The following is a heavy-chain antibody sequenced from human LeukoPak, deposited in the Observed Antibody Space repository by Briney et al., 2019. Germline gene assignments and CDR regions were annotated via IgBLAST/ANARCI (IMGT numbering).Heavy chain of an antibody. CDR2: IYYSGST. CDR3: ASHYRFAFDN. V-gene: IGHV4-59*08. Sequence: SETLSLTCTVSGGSISSYYWSWIRQAPGKGPEWIGYIYYSGSTNYNPSLKTRITISVDTSQNQFSLKLTSVTTADTAVYYCASHYRFAFDNWGQGTLVTVSS. J-gene: IGHJ3*02. CDR1: GGSISSYY. D-gene: IGHD3-16*02.